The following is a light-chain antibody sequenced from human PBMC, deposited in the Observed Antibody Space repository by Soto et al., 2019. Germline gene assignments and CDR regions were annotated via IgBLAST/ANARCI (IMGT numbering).Light chain of an antibody. V-gene: IGKV3-15*01. CDR3: QQYYTWPVT. CDR2: GAS. Sequence: EILMTQSPATLSVSPGERVTFSCRASQSVTSNLAWYQHKPGQAPRLLISGASTGATGIPARFSASGSGTVFTLTINSLQSEDFAIYYCQQYYTWPVTFGGGTKVEIK. CDR1: QSVTSN. J-gene: IGKJ4*01.